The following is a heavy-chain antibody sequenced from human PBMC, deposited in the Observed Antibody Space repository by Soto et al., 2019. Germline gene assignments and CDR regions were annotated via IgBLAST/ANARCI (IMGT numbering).Heavy chain of an antibody. CDR3: VRSGCSSTTCHTDWFDP. Sequence: SETLSLTCAVSGASVDSGGYSWSWIRQPPGKGLEWIGYIYHGVSTDYNPSLKSRVTISVDSSKNLFSLSLSSVTAADTAVYFCVRSGCSSTTCHTDWFDPWGPGTLVTVSS. D-gene: IGHD2-2*01. V-gene: IGHV4-30-2*01. J-gene: IGHJ5*02. CDR2: IYHGVST. CDR1: GASVDSGGYS.